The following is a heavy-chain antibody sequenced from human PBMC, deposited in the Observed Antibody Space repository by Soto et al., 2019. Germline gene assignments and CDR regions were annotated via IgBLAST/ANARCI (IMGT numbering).Heavy chain of an antibody. V-gene: IGHV4-59*11. CDR2: IYNSGST. CDR1: GGSISTHY. J-gene: IGHJ6*02. CDR3: ARGRYGYYYYGMDV. D-gene: IGHD1-20*01. Sequence: SETLSLTCTVSGGSISTHYWSWIRQPPGKGLEWIGYIYNSGSTNYNPSLKSRVTISVDTSKNQFSLTLSSVTAADTAVYYCARGRYGYYYYGMDVWGHGTTVTVSS.